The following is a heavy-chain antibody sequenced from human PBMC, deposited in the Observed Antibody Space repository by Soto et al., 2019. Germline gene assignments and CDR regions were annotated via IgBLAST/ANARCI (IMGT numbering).Heavy chain of an antibody. V-gene: IGHV3-9*01. D-gene: IGHD5-12*01. CDR1: GFTFDNYA. Sequence: EAQLVESGGGLVQPGRSLRLYCAASGFTFDNYAMHWVRQGPGKGLEWVSGINWNSVTFDYADSVKGRFTISRDNAKNSLSPQMDSLRPEDTAFYYCARDHDEDFGYDLDYFDFWGRGTLVTVSS. CDR3: ARDHDEDFGYDLDYFDF. J-gene: IGHJ4*02. CDR2: INWNSVTF.